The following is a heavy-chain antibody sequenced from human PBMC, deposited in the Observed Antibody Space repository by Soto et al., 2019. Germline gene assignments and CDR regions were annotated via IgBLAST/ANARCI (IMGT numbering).Heavy chain of an antibody. CDR3: AREVNSSPARGPTWFDP. CDR1: GDSINNSHW. Sequence: QVQLQESGPGLVQPSGTLSLTCAVSGDSINNSHWWSWVRQTPGKGLEWIGETYHSGTTNYNPSLKTRVTISIDKSKNQFSPKMNSVTAADTAVYYCAREVNSSPARGPTWFDPWGQGTLVTVSS. V-gene: IGHV4-4*02. D-gene: IGHD6-13*01. J-gene: IGHJ5*02. CDR2: TYHSGTT.